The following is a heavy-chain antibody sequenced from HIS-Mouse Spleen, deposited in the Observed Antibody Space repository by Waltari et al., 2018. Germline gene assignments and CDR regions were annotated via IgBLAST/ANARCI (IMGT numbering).Heavy chain of an antibody. CDR1: GGSISSYY. J-gene: IGHJ4*02. CDR3: ARHSGDFDY. CDR2: SYYSGST. V-gene: IGHV4-59*08. Sequence: QVQLQESGPGLVKPSETLSLTCTVPGGSISSYYWSWIRQPPGKGLEWIGYSYYSGSTNYNPSLTSRVTISVDTSKNQFSLKLSSVTAADTAVYYCARHSGDFDYWGQGTLVTVSS. D-gene: IGHD7-27*01.